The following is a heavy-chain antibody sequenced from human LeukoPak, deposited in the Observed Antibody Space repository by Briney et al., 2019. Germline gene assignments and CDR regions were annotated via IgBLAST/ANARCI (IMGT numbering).Heavy chain of an antibody. CDR3: ARVGHSSSWPRLYYYYGMDV. V-gene: IGHV4-59*01. CDR1: GGSISSYY. Sequence: SETLSLTCTVSGGSISSYYWSWIRQPPGKGLEWIGYIYYSGSTNYNPSLKSRVTISVDTSKNQFSLKLSSVTAADTAVYYCARVGHSSSWPRLYYYYGMDVWGQGTTITVSS. D-gene: IGHD6-13*01. CDR2: IYYSGST. J-gene: IGHJ6*02.